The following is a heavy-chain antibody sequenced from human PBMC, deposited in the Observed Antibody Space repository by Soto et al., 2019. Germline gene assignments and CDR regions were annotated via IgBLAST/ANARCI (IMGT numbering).Heavy chain of an antibody. CDR3: ARENYYDSSGFDY. CDR2: INHSGST. J-gene: IGHJ4*02. V-gene: IGHV4-34*01. CDR1: GGSFSGYY. Sequence: SETLSLTCAVYGGSFSGYYWSWIRQPPGKGLEWIGEINHSGSTNYNPSLKSRVTISVDTSKNQFSLKLSSVTAADTAVYYCARENYYDSSGFDYWGQGTLVTVSS. D-gene: IGHD3-22*01.